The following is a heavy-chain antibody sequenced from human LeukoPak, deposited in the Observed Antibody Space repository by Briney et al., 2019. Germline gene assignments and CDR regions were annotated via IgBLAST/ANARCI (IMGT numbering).Heavy chain of an antibody. Sequence: GASVEVSCKASGYTFTSYDINWVRQATGQGLEWKGWMNPNSGNTGYAQKFRGRVTMTRNTSISTAYMELSSLRSEDTAVYYCASYPIAAAGVEFDPWGQGTLVTVSS. V-gene: IGHV1-8*01. J-gene: IGHJ5*02. D-gene: IGHD6-13*01. CDR3: ASYPIAAAGVEFDP. CDR1: GYTFTSYD. CDR2: MNPNSGNT.